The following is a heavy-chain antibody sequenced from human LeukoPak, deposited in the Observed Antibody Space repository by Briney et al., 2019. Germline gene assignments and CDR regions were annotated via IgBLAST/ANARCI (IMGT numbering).Heavy chain of an antibody. J-gene: IGHJ4*02. CDR2: INHSGST. CDR3: ARGRVVVLKITQLFDY. V-gene: IGHV4-34*01. Sequence: SETLSLTCAVYGGSFSGYYWSWIRQPPGKGLEWIGEINHSGSTNYNPSLKRRVTISVDTSKNQSSLKLSSVTAADTAVYYCARGRVVVLKITQLFDYWGQGTLVTVSS. D-gene: IGHD2-15*01. CDR1: GGSFSGYY.